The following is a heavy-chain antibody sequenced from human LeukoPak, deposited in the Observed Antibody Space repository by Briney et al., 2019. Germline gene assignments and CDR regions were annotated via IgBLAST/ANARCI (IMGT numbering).Heavy chain of an antibody. V-gene: IGHV1-2*02. CDR3: ARENDYYEY. J-gene: IGHJ4*02. CDR2: TNPNSGGT. Sequence: GASVKVSCKASGYTFTDYYMHWVRQAPGQGLEWMGWTNPNSGGTNYARKFQGRVTMARDTSITTAYMELSRLRSDDTAVYYCARENDYYEYWGQGTLVTVSS. CDR1: GYTFTDYY.